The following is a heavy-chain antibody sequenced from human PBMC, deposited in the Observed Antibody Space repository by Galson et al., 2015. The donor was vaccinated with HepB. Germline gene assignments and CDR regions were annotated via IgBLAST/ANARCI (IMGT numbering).Heavy chain of an antibody. V-gene: IGHV1-46*01. CDR3: ARGCSDWGIWGSYRRAPKRSNWFDP. CDR2: INPSGGST. J-gene: IGHJ5*02. D-gene: IGHD3-16*02. Sequence: SVKVSCKASGYTFTSYYMHWVRQAPGQGLEWMGIINPSGGSTSYAQKFQGRVTMTRNTSISTAYMELSSLRSEDTAVYYCARGCSDWGIWGSYRRAPKRSNWFDPWGQGTLVTVSS. CDR1: GYTFTSYY.